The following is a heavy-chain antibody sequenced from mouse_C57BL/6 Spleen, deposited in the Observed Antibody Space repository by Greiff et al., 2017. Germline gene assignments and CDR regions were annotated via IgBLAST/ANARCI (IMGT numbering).Heavy chain of an antibody. CDR2: IDPENGDT. D-gene: IGHD2-10*02. CDR3: TTWGYEKNDY. CDR1: GFNIKDDY. J-gene: IGHJ2*01. V-gene: IGHV14-4*01. Sequence: VQLQQSGAELVRPGASVKLSCTASGFNIKDDYMHWVKQRPEQGLEWIGWIDPENGDTEYASKFQGKATITADTSSNTAYLQLSSLTSEDTAVYYCTTWGYEKNDYWGQGTTRTVSS.